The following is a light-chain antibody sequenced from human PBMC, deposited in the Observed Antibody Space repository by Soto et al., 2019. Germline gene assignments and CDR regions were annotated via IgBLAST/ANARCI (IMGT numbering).Light chain of an antibody. CDR3: KQRSNWPPIT. V-gene: IGKV3-11*01. CDR1: QSVSSY. J-gene: IGKJ5*01. CDR2: DAS. Sequence: EIVLTQSPATLSFSPGERATLSCRASQSVSSYLAWYQQKPGQAPRLLIYDASNRATGIPARFSGSGSGTDFTLTISSLEPEDFAVYYCKQRSNWPPITFGQGKRLEIX.